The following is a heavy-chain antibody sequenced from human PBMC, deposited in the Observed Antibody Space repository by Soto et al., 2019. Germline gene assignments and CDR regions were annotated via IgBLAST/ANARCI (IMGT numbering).Heavy chain of an antibody. J-gene: IGHJ4*02. CDR1: GYTFTSYG. Sequence: ASVKVSCKASGYTFTSYGISWVRQAPGQRLEWMGWINAGNGNTKYSQKFQGRVTITRDTSASTAYMELSSLRSEDTAVHYCAKDLFWSHSTMIVGLFDYWGQGTLVTVSS. CDR3: AKDLFWSHSTMIVGLFDY. V-gene: IGHV1-3*01. D-gene: IGHD3-22*01. CDR2: INAGNGNT.